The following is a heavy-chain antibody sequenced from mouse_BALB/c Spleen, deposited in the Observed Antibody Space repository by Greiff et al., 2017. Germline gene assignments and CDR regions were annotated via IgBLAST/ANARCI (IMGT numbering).Heavy chain of an antibody. CDR3: ARRRITTVSLAMDY. J-gene: IGHJ4*01. D-gene: IGHD1-1*01. CDR2: INPYNDGT. CDR1: GYTFTSYV. V-gene: IGHV1-14*01. Sequence: VHVKQSGPELVKPGASVKMSCKASGYTFTSYVMHWVKQKPGQGLEWIGYINPYNDGTKYNEKFKGKATLTSDKSSSTAYMELSSLTSEDSAVYYCARRRITTVSLAMDYWGQGTSVTVSS.